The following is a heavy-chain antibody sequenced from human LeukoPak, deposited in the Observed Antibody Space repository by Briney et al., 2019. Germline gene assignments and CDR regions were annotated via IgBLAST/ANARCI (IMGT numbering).Heavy chain of an antibody. V-gene: IGHV4-4*09. CDR3: ARQGPDASDI. CDR1: GGSISSYY. CDR2: IYTSGST. J-gene: IGHJ3*02. Sequence: SETLSLTCTVSGGSISSYYWSWIRQPPGKGLEWIGYIYTSGSTNYNPSLKSRVTISVDTSKNQFSLKLSSVTAADTAVYYCARQGPDASDIWGQGTMVTVSS.